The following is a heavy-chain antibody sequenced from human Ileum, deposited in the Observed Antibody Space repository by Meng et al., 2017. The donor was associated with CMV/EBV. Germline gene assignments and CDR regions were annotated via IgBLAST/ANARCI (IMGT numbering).Heavy chain of an antibody. D-gene: IGHD3-10*01. Sequence: LRLACEASGITFSSYAMSWVRQAPGKGLEWVSAISGSGITTYYADSVKGRFTISRDNSKNTLYLQMNSLKIEDTAVYYCTTVTHAPSGGRGTLVTVSS. J-gene: IGHJ4*02. CDR2: ISGSGITT. CDR1: GITFSSYA. V-gene: IGHV3-23*01. CDR3: TTVTHAPS.